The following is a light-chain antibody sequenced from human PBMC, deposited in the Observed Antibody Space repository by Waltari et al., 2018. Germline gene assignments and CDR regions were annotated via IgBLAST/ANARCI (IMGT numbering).Light chain of an antibody. CDR2: KDT. CDR1: TLAEKY. J-gene: IGLJ2*01. Sequence: SYELTQPSSVSVSPGQTARTTCPGDTLAEKYVRWFQPRHGQAPVVVIYKDTERPSGTPDRFSGSTSGTTVTLTISGVQADDEADYYCFCAADMTEIFGGGTRLTVL. CDR3: FCAADMTEI. V-gene: IGLV3-27*01.